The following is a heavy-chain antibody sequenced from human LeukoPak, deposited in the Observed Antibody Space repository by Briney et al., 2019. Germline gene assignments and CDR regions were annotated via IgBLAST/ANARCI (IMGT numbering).Heavy chain of an antibody. Sequence: PSKTLSLTCTVSGGSISSSSYYWGWIRQPPGKGLEWIGNIYHSGNTYYNPSLKSRVTISVDTSKNQFSLRLTSVTAADTAVYYCARGDQAFDYWGQGTLVTVSS. J-gene: IGHJ4*02. CDR3: ARGDQAFDY. CDR1: GGSISSSSYY. CDR2: IYHSGNT. D-gene: IGHD2-2*01. V-gene: IGHV4-39*01.